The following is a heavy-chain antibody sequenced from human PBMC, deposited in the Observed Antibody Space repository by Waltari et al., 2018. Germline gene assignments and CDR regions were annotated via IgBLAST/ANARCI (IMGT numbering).Heavy chain of an antibody. CDR2: IWYDGSNK. CDR1: GFTFSSYG. J-gene: IGHJ2*01. V-gene: IGHV3-33*08. CDR3: AKAVTTYFDL. D-gene: IGHD4-17*01. Sequence: QVQLVESGGGVVQPGRSLRLSCAASGFTFSSYGMHWVRQAPGKGLEWVAVIWYDGSNKYYADSVKGRFTISRDNSKNTLYLQMNSLRAEETAMYYCAKAVTTYFDLWGRGTLVTVSS.